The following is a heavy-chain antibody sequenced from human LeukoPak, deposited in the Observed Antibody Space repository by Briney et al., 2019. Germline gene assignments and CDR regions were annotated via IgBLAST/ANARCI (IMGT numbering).Heavy chain of an antibody. CDR3: ARQPYGSYYYGMDV. Sequence: PSETLSLTCTVSGDSISSYYWSWIRQPPGKGLEWIGYIYSSGSTNYNPSLKSRVTISIDTSKNQFSLKLSSVTAADTAVYYCARQPYGSYYYGMDVWGQGTMVTVSS. V-gene: IGHV4-59*08. CDR1: GDSISSYY. J-gene: IGHJ6*02. D-gene: IGHD4-17*01. CDR2: IYSSGST.